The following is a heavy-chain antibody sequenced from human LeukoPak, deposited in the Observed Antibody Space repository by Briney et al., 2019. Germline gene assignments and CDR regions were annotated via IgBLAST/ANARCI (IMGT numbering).Heavy chain of an antibody. D-gene: IGHD4-17*01. V-gene: IGHV3-30*18. CDR3: AKEYGDLPGYYYGMDV. J-gene: IGHJ6*02. Sequence: GGSLRLSCAASGITFSSYGMHWVRQAPGKGLEWVAVISYDGSNKYYADSVKGRFTISRDNSKNTLYLQMNSLRAEDTAVYYCAKEYGDLPGYYYGMDVWGQGTTVTVSS. CDR2: ISYDGSNK. CDR1: GITFSSYG.